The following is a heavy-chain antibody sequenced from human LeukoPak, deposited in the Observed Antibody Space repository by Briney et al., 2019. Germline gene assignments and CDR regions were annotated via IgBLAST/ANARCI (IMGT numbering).Heavy chain of an antibody. CDR3: ARVPTDHGGNSWCFDY. Sequence: ASVKVSCKASGYTFTGYYMHWVRQAPGQGLEWMGWINPNSGGTNYAQKFQGRVTMTRDTSISTAYMELSRLRSDDTAVYYCARVPTDHGGNSWCFDYWGQGTLVTVSS. V-gene: IGHV1-2*02. CDR2: INPNSGGT. J-gene: IGHJ4*02. D-gene: IGHD4-23*01. CDR1: GYTFTGYY.